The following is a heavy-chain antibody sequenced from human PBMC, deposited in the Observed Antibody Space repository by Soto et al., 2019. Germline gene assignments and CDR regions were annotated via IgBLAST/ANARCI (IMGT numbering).Heavy chain of an antibody. CDR2: INPSSGGT. V-gene: IGHV1-2*04. D-gene: IGHD3-22*01. J-gene: IGHJ4*02. CDR3: ARSYYYDSSGYLPLGD. CDR1: GYPFTGYY. Sequence: ASVQVSCKASGYPFTGYYMHWLRQAPGQGLEWMGWINPSSGGTNYAQKFQGWVTMTRDTSISTAYIELSRLRSDDTAVYYCARSYYYDSSGYLPLGDWAQGTLVTVSS.